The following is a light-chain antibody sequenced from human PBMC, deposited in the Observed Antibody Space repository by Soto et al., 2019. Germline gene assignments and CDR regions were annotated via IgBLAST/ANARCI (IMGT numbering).Light chain of an antibody. J-gene: IGLJ1*01. CDR3: ATWDDSLSCYV. Sequence: QAVVTQPPSASGTPGQRVTISCSGRSSNIGSNYVYWYQQLPGTAPKLLIYYNNQRPSGVPDRFSGSKSGTSASLAISGLRSEDEADYYCATWDDSLSCYVFGTGTKLTVL. CDR1: SSNIGSNY. CDR2: YNN. V-gene: IGLV1-47*02.